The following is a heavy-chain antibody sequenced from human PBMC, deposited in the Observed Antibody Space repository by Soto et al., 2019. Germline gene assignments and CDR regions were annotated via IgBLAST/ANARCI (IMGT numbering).Heavy chain of an antibody. Sequence: ASVKVSCKASGYIFVSYGITWVRQAPGQGLEWMGWISAYNGNTKYVQNLQGRVTMTRDTSTSTVYMELRSLRSDDTAVYYCARDAGDSAWDYWGQGTLVTVSS. J-gene: IGHJ4*02. CDR3: ARDAGDSAWDY. CDR2: ISAYNGNT. V-gene: IGHV1-18*01. D-gene: IGHD7-27*01. CDR1: GYIFVSYG.